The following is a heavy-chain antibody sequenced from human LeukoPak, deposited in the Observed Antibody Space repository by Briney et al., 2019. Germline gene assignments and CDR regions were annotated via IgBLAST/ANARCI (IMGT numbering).Heavy chain of an antibody. Sequence: ASVKVSCKASGYTFTSYGISWVRQAPGQGLEWMGWISAYNGNTNYAQKLQGRVTMTTDTSTSTAYMELRSLRSDDTAVYYCARKYDFWSGYNNWFDPWGQGTLGTVSA. CDR3: ARKYDFWSGYNNWFDP. CDR1: GYTFTSYG. V-gene: IGHV1-18*01. D-gene: IGHD3-3*01. CDR2: ISAYNGNT. J-gene: IGHJ5*02.